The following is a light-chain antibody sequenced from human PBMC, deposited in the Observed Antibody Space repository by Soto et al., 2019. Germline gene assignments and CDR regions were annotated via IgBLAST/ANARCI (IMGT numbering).Light chain of an antibody. J-gene: IGLJ1*01. CDR3: AAWDDTVRSYV. CDR1: ISNIGTNY. Sequence: QSVLTQPPSVSGTPGQRVPISCSGGISNIGTNYVHWFQQLPGTAPKVLSNRDNQRPSGVPDRFSGSKSVTSASLAISGLRSEDEAEDYCAAWDDTVRSYVFGTGTKLTVL. V-gene: IGLV1-47*01. CDR2: RDN.